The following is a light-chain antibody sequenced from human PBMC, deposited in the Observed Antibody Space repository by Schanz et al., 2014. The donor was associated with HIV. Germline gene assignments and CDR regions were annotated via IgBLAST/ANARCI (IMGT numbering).Light chain of an antibody. Sequence: QSVLTQPPSVSGALGQRVTISCSGSRSNIGAGYDVHWYQQLPGTAPKLLIFGNKNRPSGVPDRFSGSKSGTSASLAISGLQSEDEADYYCAAWDVNLNGPVFGGGTKLTVL. CDR2: GNK. V-gene: IGLV1-40*01. CDR1: RSNIGAGYD. J-gene: IGLJ2*01. CDR3: AAWDVNLNGPV.